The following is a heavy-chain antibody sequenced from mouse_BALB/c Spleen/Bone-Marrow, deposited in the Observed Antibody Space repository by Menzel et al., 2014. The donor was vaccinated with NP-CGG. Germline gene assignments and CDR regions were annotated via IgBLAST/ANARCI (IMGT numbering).Heavy chain of an antibody. Sequence: DVMLVESGGGLVHPGGSLKLSCAASGFTFSNYGMSWVRQTPDKRLEFVATINTNGGEIYYPDSVKGRFTISRDNAKNTLYLQMRSLKSEDTAMYYCARGDDYVSWFAYWGQGTLVTVSA. J-gene: IGHJ3*01. V-gene: IGHV5-6-3*01. CDR3: ARGDDYVSWFAY. CDR2: INTNGGEI. D-gene: IGHD2-4*01. CDR1: GFTFSNYG.